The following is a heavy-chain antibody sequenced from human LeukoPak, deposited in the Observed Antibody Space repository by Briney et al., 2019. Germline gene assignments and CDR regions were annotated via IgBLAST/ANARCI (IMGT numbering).Heavy chain of an antibody. V-gene: IGHV4-34*01. CDR2: INHSGST. CDR3: ARVLEGSSGQHWYFDL. Sequence: SETLSLTCAVYGGSFSGYYWSWIRQPPGKGLEWIGEINHSGSTNYNPSLRSRVTISVDTSKNQFSLRLSSVTAADTAVYYCARVLEGSSGQHWYFDLWGRGTLVTVSS. J-gene: IGHJ2*01. D-gene: IGHD6-19*01. CDR1: GGSFSGYY.